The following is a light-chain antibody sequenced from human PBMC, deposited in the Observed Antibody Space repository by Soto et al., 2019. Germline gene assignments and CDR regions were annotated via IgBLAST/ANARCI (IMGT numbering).Light chain of an antibody. CDR2: EVS. CDR3: SSYAGSNNPV. Sequence: QCALTQPPSASGSPGQSVTISCTGTSSDVGGYNYVSWYQQHPGKAPKLMIYEVSKRPSGVPDRFSGSKSGNTASLTVSGLQAEDEADYYCSSYAGSNNPVFGGGTKVTVL. CDR1: SSDVGGYNY. V-gene: IGLV2-8*01. J-gene: IGLJ2*01.